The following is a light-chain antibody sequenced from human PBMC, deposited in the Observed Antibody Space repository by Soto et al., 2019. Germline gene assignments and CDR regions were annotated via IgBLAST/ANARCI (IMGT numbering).Light chain of an antibody. Sequence: EIVLTQSPGTLSLSPGERATLSCRASQSVSSNYLAWYQRKPGQAPRLLIYGASSRATGFPDRFSGSGSGTDFTLTISRLEPEDFAVYYCQQYGSSPWTFGQGTKVDIK. CDR1: QSVSSNY. V-gene: IGKV3-20*01. CDR3: QQYGSSPWT. CDR2: GAS. J-gene: IGKJ1*01.